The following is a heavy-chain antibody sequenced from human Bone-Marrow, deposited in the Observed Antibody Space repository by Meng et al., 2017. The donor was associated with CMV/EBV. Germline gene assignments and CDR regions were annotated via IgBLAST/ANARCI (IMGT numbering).Heavy chain of an antibody. CDR3: ARVKGSSSWYRVNWFDP. D-gene: IGHD6-13*01. J-gene: IGHJ5*02. CDR2: ISSSGSTI. CDR1: GFTFSDYY. V-gene: IGHV3-11*04. Sequence: GGSLRLSCEVSGFTFSDYYMSWIRQAPGKGLEWVSYISSSGSTIYYADSVKGRFTISRDNAKNSLYLQMNSLRAEDTAVYYCARVKGSSSWYRVNWFDPWGQGTLVTSPQ.